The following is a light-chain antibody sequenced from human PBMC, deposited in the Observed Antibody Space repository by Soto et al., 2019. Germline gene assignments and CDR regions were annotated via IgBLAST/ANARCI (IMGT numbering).Light chain of an antibody. CDR1: QSVSSKY. J-gene: IGKJ3*01. V-gene: IGKV3-20*01. CDR3: QQYGSSLFT. CDR2: GTS. Sequence: EIVFTQSPGTLSLSPGERAPPSRRSSQSVSSKYLAWYQQKPGQAPRVLIYGTSIRASGVPERFSGGGSGTDFTLTITRLEPEDFAVYYCQQYGSSLFTFGPGTKVDIK.